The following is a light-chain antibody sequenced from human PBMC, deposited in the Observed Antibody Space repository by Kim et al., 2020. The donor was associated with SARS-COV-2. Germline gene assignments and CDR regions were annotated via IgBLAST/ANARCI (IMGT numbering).Light chain of an antibody. CDR2: AAS. V-gene: IGKV1-12*01. J-gene: IGKJ5*01. CDR1: QGISSW. CDR3: QQANSFPRT. Sequence: ASVGDRVTITCRASQGISSWLDWYQQKPGKAPKLLIYAASSLQSGVPSRFSGSGSGTDFTLTISSLQPEDFATYYCQQANSFPRTFGQGTRLEIK.